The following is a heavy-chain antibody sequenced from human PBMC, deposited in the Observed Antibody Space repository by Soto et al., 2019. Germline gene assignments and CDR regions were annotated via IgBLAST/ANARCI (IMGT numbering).Heavy chain of an antibody. J-gene: IGHJ6*02. Sequence: GASVKVSCKASGGTFSIYTISWVRQAPGQGLEWMGRIIPILGIANYAQKFQGRVTITADKSTSTAYMELSSLRSEDTAVYYCARVYGITMVRGVIGINYGVDVWGQGTTVTVSS. V-gene: IGHV1-69*02. CDR2: IIPILGIA. D-gene: IGHD3-10*01. CDR3: ARVYGITMVRGVIGINYGVDV. CDR1: GGTFSIYT.